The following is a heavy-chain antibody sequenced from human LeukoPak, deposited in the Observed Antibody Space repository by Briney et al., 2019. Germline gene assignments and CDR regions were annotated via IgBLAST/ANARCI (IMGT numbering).Heavy chain of an antibody. CDR1: GYTFTSYY. D-gene: IGHD2-15*01. V-gene: IGHV1-46*01. Sequence: ASVKVSCKASGYTFTSYYMHWVRQAPGQGREWMGIINPSGGSTSNAQKFQGRVTMTRDTSKSTVYMELSSLRSDDTSVYYCAKVFCSGSSCYKGDAFDIWGQGTIVTVSS. CDR3: AKVFCSGSSCYKGDAFDI. J-gene: IGHJ3*02. CDR2: INPSGGST.